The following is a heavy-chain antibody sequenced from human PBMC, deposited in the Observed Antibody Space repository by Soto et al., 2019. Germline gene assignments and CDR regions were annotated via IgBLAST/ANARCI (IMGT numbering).Heavy chain of an antibody. CDR1: EFTFSSYW. V-gene: IGHV3-7*05. CDR3: ARDLGAPGRGSAVGYYYHYGMDV. J-gene: IGHJ6*02. Sequence: EVQLVESGGGLVQPGGSLRLSCAASEFTFSSYWMNWVRQAPGKGLEWVANIKEEGSEKYYVDYVKCRFTISSDNAKNSLYLQMNSLGGEDTAVYYCARDLGAPGRGSAVGYYYHYGMDVWGQGTTVTVSS. D-gene: IGHD2-2*01. CDR2: IKEEGSEK.